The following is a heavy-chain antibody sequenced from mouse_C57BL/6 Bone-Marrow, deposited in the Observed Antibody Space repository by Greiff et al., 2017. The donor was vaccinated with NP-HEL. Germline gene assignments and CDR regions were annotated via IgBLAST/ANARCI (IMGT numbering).Heavy chain of an antibody. CDR1: GFTFSSYG. D-gene: IGHD2-5*01. CDR3: AYSKGYYFDY. V-gene: IGHV5-6*01. Sequence: EVKVVESGGDLVKPGGSLKLSCAASGFTFSSYGMSWVRQTPDKRLEWVATISSGGSYTYYPDSVKGRFTISRDNAKNTLYLQMSSLKSEDTAMYYGAYSKGYYFDYWGQGTTLTVSS. J-gene: IGHJ2*01. CDR2: ISSGGSYT.